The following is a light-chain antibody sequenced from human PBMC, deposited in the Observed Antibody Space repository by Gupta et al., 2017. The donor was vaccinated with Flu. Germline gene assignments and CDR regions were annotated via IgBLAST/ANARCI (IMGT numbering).Light chain of an antibody. V-gene: IGLV6-57*01. J-gene: IGLJ3*02. Sequence: NSMLTHPHSLWESPGKTVTISCTRSSGSVASNYVQWYQQRPDSYPTTVIDYDNQRPSGVPARCSCGTDCAYTSALTNTSGVRTEDDAYYYCPYSDSDNHFGFGGGTKVTVL. CDR1: SGSVASNY. CDR2: YDN. CDR3: PYSDSDNHFG.